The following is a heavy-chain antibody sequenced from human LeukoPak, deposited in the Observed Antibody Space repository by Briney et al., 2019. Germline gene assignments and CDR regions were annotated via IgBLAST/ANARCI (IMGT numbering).Heavy chain of an antibody. V-gene: IGHV4-34*01. CDR2: INHSGST. J-gene: IGHJ4*02. CDR1: GGSFSGYY. D-gene: IGHD3-22*01. Sequence: SETLSLTCAVYGGSFSGYYWSWIRQPPGKGLEWIGEINHSGSTNYNPSLKSRVTISVDTSKNQFSLKLSSVTAADTAVYYCARDNDSSGYYSHGLDSWGQGTLVTVSS. CDR3: ARDNDSSGYYSHGLDS.